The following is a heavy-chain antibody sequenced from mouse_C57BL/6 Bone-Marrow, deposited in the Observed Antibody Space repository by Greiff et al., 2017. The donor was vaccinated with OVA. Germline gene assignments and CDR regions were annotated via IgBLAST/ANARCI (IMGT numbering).Heavy chain of an antibody. CDR2: IHPSDSAT. CDR3: ARLRITTDDCDY. CDR1: GYTFTSYW. J-gene: IGHJ2*01. Sequence: VQLQQSGAELVKPGASVPVSCKASGYTFTSYWMHWVKQRPGQGLEWIGRIHPSDSATNYNQKFKGKATLTVDKSSSTAYMQLISLTSEDSAVYYCARLRITTDDCDYWGQGTTLTVSS. V-gene: IGHV1-74*01. D-gene: IGHD1-1*01.